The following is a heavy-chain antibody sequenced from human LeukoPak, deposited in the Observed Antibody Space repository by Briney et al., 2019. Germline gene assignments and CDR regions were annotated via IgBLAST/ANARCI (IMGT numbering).Heavy chain of an antibody. CDR3: ARSTHYGSGSYYPFFDY. Sequence: GGSLRLSCAASEFTFSSYGMNWVRQAPGKGLEWVSYISSSGSTIYYADSVRGRFTISRDNAKNSLYLQMNSLTVEDTAVYYCARSTHYGSGSYYPFFDYWGQGTLVTVSS. CDR1: EFTFSSYG. J-gene: IGHJ4*02. D-gene: IGHD3-10*01. CDR2: ISSSGSTI. V-gene: IGHV3-48*04.